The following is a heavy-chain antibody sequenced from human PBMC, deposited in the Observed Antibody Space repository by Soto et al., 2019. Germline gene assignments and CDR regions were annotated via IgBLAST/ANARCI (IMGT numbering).Heavy chain of an antibody. Sequence: QVHLQESGPGLVKPSQTLSLTCTVSGGSISSGGYYWSWIRQHPGKCLAWLGYIYYSGSTYYNPSHKSRVTISVDTAQHQFALKLSSVPAADTAVYYFARAGYSYCKLSHWLVPWGQGTLVTVSS. CDR3: ARAGYSYCKLSHWLVP. D-gene: IGHD5-18*01. CDR1: GGSISSGGYY. J-gene: IGHJ5*02. V-gene: IGHV4-31*03. CDR2: IYYSGST.